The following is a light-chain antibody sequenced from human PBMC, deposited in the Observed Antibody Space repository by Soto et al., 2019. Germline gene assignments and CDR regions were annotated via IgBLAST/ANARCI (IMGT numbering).Light chain of an antibody. Sequence: EIVLTQSPGTLSLSPGERATLSCRASQNVSSGYLAWYQQKPGQAPRLLIYGASTRATGIPDRFSGSGSGTDFTLTISRLEPEDFAVYYCQQYSSSPSITFGQGTRLEIK. J-gene: IGKJ5*01. CDR1: QNVSSGY. V-gene: IGKV3-20*01. CDR3: QQYSSSPSIT. CDR2: GAS.